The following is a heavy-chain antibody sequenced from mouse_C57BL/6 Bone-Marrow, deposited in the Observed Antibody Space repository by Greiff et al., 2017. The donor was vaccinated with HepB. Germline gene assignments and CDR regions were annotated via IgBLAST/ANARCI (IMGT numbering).Heavy chain of an antibody. CDR2: IYPGSGST. CDR3: ARRDYGNLGDFDY. CDR1: GYTFTSYW. J-gene: IGHJ2*01. Sequence: QVQLQQPGAELVKPGASVKMSCKASGYTFTSYWITWVKQRPGQGLEWIGDIYPGSGSTNYNEKFKSKATLTVATSTSTAYMQLSSLTSEDSAVYYCARRDYGNLGDFDYWGQGTTLTVSS. V-gene: IGHV1-55*01. D-gene: IGHD2-1*01.